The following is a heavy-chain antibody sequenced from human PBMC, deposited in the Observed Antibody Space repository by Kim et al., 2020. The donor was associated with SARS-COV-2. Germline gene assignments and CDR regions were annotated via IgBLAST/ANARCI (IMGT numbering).Heavy chain of an antibody. CDR3: ARDGSGWRPENLYGMDV. CDR2: IWYDGSKK. D-gene: IGHD3-10*01. J-gene: IGHJ6*01. Sequence: GGSLRLSCAASGYTFSSYGMHWVRQAPGKGLEWVAVIWYDGSKKDYGDSVKGRFTISRDNSKNMVYLQMNSLSPEDTAVYYCARDGSGWRPENLYGMDV. CDR1: GYTFSSYG. V-gene: IGHV3-33*01.